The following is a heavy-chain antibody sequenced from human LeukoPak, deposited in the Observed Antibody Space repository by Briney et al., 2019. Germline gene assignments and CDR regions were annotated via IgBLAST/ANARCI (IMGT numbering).Heavy chain of an antibody. J-gene: IGHJ4*02. CDR2: IKHDGSVQ. V-gene: IGHV3-7*04. D-gene: IGHD3-3*01. CDR3: SRGFFSH. Sequence: PGGSLRLSCAASGFTFSSYWMNWIRQAPGRGLEWVANIKHDGSVQYYVDSVKGRFTISRDNAKNSLYLQMNSLRAVDTAVYYCSRGFFSHWGQETLVTASS. CDR1: GFTFSSYW.